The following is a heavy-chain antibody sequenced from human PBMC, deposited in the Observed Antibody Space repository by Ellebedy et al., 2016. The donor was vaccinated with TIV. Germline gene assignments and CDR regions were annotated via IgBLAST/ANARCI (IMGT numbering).Heavy chain of an antibody. CDR3: ARDRDASMASYYYYGMDV. CDR2: ISAYNGNT. J-gene: IGHJ6*02. CDR1: GYTFTSYG. Sequence: AASVKVSCKASGYTFTSYGITWVRQAPGQGLERMGWISAYNGNTNYAQKLQGRVTMTTDTSTSTAYMELSRLTSDDTAVYYCARDRDASMASYYYYGMDVWGQGTTVTVSS. D-gene: IGHD2/OR15-2a*01. V-gene: IGHV1-18*04.